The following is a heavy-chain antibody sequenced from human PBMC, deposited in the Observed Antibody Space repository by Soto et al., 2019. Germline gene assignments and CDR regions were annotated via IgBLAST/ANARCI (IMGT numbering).Heavy chain of an antibody. J-gene: IGHJ4*02. CDR3: VRVRRGQLDF. Sequence: QVPLVQSGPEVKKPGASIKVSCKASGYLFTDYGIAWVRQAPGQGLEWMGWINVFNGDPRYAPDFQGRVTMTKDISTNTASMELRSLRSDDTAVYFCVRVRRGQLDFWGQGSLVTVSS. CDR1: GYLFTDYG. CDR2: INVFNGDP. D-gene: IGHD1-1*01. V-gene: IGHV1-18*01.